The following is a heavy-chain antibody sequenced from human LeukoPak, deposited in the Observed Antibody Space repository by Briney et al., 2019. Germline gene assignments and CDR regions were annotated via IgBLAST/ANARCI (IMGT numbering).Heavy chain of an antibody. Sequence: GGSLRLSCTAFGFTFGDYAMSWVRQAPGKGLEWVSFIRSKAYGGTTEYAAPVKGRFTVSRDDSNSTAYLQMNSLKTEDTAVYYCTRGPYCSGGSCYPNPDAFDIWGQGTMVTVSS. J-gene: IGHJ3*02. CDR3: TRGPYCSGGSCYPNPDAFDI. CDR2: IRSKAYGGTT. V-gene: IGHV3-49*04. D-gene: IGHD2-15*01. CDR1: GFTFGDYA.